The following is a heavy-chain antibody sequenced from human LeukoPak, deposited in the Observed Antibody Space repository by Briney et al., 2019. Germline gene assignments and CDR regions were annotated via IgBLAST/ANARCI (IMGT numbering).Heavy chain of an antibody. CDR3: ASSRAVGSGSYSTPPLDAFDI. D-gene: IGHD1-26*01. CDR2: ISAYNGNT. J-gene: IGHJ3*02. CDR1: GYTFTSYG. V-gene: IGHV1-18*01. Sequence: ASVKVSCKASGYTFTSYGISWVRQAPGQGLEWMGWISAYNGNTNYAQKLQGRVTMTTDTSTSTAYMELRSLRSDDTAVYYCASSRAVGSGSYSTPPLDAFDIWGQGTMVTVSS.